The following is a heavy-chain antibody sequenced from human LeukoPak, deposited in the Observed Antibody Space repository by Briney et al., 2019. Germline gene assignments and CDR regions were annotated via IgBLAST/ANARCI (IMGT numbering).Heavy chain of an antibody. V-gene: IGHV1-2*02. D-gene: IGHD2-15*01. CDR3: VRVSLSPLLPIDY. CDR1: GYTFTAYY. CDR2: INSNSGDT. J-gene: IGHJ4*02. Sequence: ASVKVSCKASGYTFTAYYLHWVRQAPGQGLEWMGWINSNSGDTSSAQKFQGRVTLTRDTSITTAYMEMSSLSSDDTAVYYCVRVSLSPLLPIDYWGQGTLVTVSS.